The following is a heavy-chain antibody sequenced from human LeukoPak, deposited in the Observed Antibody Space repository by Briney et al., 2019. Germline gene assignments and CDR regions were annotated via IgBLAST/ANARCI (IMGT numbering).Heavy chain of an antibody. CDR1: GFTFSSYG. J-gene: IGHJ4*02. CDR2: ISGSGGST. D-gene: IGHD4-17*01. V-gene: IGHV3-23*01. CDR3: ARAVDHDYGDYYFDY. Sequence: GGTLRLSCAASGFTFSSYGMSWVRQAPGKGLEWVSAISGSGGSTYYADSVKGRFTISRDNSKHTLYLQMNSLRAEDTAVYYCARAVDHDYGDYYFDYWGQGTLVTVSS.